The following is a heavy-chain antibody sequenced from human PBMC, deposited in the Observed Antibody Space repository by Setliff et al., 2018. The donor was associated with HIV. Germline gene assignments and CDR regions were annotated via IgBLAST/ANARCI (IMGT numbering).Heavy chain of an antibody. CDR2: IYYSGST. D-gene: IGHD3-10*01. J-gene: IGHJ4*02. CDR3: ARSRVRGVIIKGY. V-gene: IGHV4-39*01. CDR1: AGSIRSSTYY. Sequence: SETLSLTCTVSAGSIRSSTYYWAWIRQPPGKGLEWIGTIYYSGSTYYNPSLKSRATISVDTSKNQFSLKLSSVTAADTAIYYCARSRVRGVIIKGYWGQGTPVTVSS.